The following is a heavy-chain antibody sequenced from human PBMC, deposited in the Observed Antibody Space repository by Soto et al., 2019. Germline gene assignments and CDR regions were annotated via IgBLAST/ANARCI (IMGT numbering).Heavy chain of an antibody. V-gene: IGHV3-30*03. Sequence: GGSLRLSCAASGFTFSSYGMHWVRQAPGKGLEWVAVISYDGSNKYYADSVKGRFTISRDNSKNTLYLQMNSLRAEDTAVYYCAVRGVFPWGQGTLVTVSS. J-gene: IGHJ5*02. CDR3: AVRGVFP. CDR1: GFTFSSYG. D-gene: IGHD3-10*01. CDR2: ISYDGSNK.